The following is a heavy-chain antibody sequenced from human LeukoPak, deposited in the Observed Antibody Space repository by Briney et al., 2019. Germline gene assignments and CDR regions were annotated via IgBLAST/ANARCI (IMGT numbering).Heavy chain of an antibody. Sequence: PSETLSLTCPVSGGSLISYYWSWIRQPAGRGREWVGYIYYSGSTNYNPSLKSRVTISVDTSKNLFSLMLSSVTAADTAVYYCATFGEAWIRPDQMDVWGKGTTVIVSS. D-gene: IGHD3-16*01. CDR1: GGSLISYY. J-gene: IGHJ6*04. CDR3: ATFGEAWIRPDQMDV. V-gene: IGHV4-59*08. CDR2: IYYSGST.